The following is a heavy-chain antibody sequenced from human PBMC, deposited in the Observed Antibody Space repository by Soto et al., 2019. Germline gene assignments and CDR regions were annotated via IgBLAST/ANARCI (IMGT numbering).Heavy chain of an antibody. V-gene: IGHV1-2*04. CDR2: INPNSGGT. CDR1: GYTFTDYY. J-gene: IGHJ4*02. CDR3: ARGRQVLRSGYVLRGY. Sequence: ASVKVSCKASGYTFTDYYMHWVRQAPGQGLEWKGWINPNSGGTNYAQKIQGWVTMTRDTSISKAYMELSRPRSDDTAVYHCARGRQVLRSGYVLRGYWGQGTLVTVAS. D-gene: IGHD3-22*01.